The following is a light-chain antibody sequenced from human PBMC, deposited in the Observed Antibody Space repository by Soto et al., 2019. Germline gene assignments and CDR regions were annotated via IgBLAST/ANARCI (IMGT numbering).Light chain of an antibody. J-gene: IGLJ7*01. CDR3: VTWDDSLNGAV. CDR1: SSNIGSNT. Sequence: QSVLTQPPSASGTPGQRVTIPCSGSSSNIGSNTVNWYQQLPGTAPKLLIYTNNQRPSGVPDRFSGSKSGTSASLAISGLQSADEADYYCVTWDDSLNGAVFGGGTQLTVL. CDR2: TNN. V-gene: IGLV1-44*01.